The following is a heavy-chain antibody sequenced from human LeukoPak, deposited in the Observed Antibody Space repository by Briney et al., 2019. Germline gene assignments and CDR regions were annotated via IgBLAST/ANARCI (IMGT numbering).Heavy chain of an antibody. CDR3: AREGVPGTRGIAH. Sequence: ASVKVSWKASGYTFTDSYMHWVRQAPGQGLDWMGWINPNSGGTHSAQKFQGRVTMTRDTSISTAYMELSSLKSDDTAVYYCAREGVPGTRGIAHWGQGTLVTVSS. J-gene: IGHJ5*02. CDR2: INPNSGGT. CDR1: GYTFTDSY. V-gene: IGHV1-2*02. D-gene: IGHD3-16*01.